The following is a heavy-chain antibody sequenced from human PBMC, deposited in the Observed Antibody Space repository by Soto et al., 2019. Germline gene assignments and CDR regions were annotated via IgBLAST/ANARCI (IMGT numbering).Heavy chain of an antibody. CDR2: ISAYNGNT. V-gene: IGHV1-18*01. Sequence: GASVKVSCKASGYTFTSYGISWVRQAPGQGLEWMGWISAYNGNTNYAQKLQGRVTMTTDTSTSTAYMELRSLRSDDTAVYYCARDPGFCSCGGYHPDAFDFCGQGTTVTGSS. J-gene: IGHJ3*01. D-gene: IGHD2-15*01. CDR3: ARDPGFCSCGGYHPDAFDF. CDR1: GYTFTSYG.